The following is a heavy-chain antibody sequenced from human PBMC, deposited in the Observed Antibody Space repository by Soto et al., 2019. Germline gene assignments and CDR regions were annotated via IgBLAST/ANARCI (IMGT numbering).Heavy chain of an antibody. CDR3: AKDKSIVVVVAATPYFDY. J-gene: IGHJ4*02. CDR1: GFTFSSYG. V-gene: IGHV3-30*18. CDR2: ISYDGSNK. D-gene: IGHD2-15*01. Sequence: QVQLVESGGGVVQPGRSLRLSCAASGFTFSSYGMHWVRQAPGKGLEWVAVISYDGSNKYYADSVKGRFTISRDNSKNTLYLQMNSLGAEDTAVYYCAKDKSIVVVVAATPYFDYWGQGTLVTVSS.